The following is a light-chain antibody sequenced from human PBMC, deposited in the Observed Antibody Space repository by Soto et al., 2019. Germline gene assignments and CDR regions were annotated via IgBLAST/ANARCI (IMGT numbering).Light chain of an antibody. CDR2: DVS. J-gene: IGLJ1*01. Sequence: ALTQPASVSGSPGQSITISCTGTSSVVGGYNYVSWYQQHPGKAPKLMIYDVSNRPSGVSNRFSGSKSGNTASLTISGLQAEDEADYYCSSFTSRTLYVFGTGTKVTVL. CDR3: SSFTSRTLYV. V-gene: IGLV2-14*01. CDR1: SSVVGGYNY.